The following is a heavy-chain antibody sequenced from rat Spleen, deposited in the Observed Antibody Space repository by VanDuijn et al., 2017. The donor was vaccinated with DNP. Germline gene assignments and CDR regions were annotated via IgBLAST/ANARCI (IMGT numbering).Heavy chain of an antibody. CDR3: TTLSFITTVVGDY. D-gene: IGHD1-1*01. CDR2: ISYDGGST. Sequence: EVQLVESGGGLVQPGRSMKLSCAASGFTFSDYYMAWVRQAPAKGLEWVAYISYDGGSTYYRDSVKGRFTISRDNAKSTLYLQMDSLRSEDTATYYCTTLSFITTVVGDYWGQGVMVTVSS. V-gene: IGHV5-20*01. CDR1: GFTFSDYY. J-gene: IGHJ2*01.